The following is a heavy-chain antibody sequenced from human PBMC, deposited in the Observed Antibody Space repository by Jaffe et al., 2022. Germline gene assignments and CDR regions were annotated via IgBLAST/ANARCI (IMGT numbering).Heavy chain of an antibody. CDR3: AKDQMPSGGFWSGYYYYYMDV. CDR1: GFTFSSYG. V-gene: IGHV3-30*02. CDR2: IRYDGSNK. J-gene: IGHJ6*03. Sequence: QVQLVESGGGVVQPGGSLRLSCAASGFTFSSYGMHWVRQAPGKGLEWVAFIRYDGSNKYYADSVKGRFTISRDNSKNTLYLQMNSLRAEDTAVYYCAKDQMPSGGFWSGYYYYYMDVWGKGTTVTVSS. D-gene: IGHD3-3*01.